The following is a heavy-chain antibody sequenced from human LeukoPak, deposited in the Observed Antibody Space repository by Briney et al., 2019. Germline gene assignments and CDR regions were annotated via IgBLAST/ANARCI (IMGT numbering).Heavy chain of an antibody. CDR3: ARAAGRYFDY. J-gene: IGHJ4*03. CDR1: GFSFRSYS. Sequence: GGSLRLSCAAAGFSFRSYSMNWVRQAPGKGLEWVSFITSTSTDLFYADSVKGRFTVSRDNARNSLYLQMNNLRAEDTAVYYCARAAGRYFDYWGQGSLVTVSS. V-gene: IGHV3-21*01. CDR2: ITSTSTDL.